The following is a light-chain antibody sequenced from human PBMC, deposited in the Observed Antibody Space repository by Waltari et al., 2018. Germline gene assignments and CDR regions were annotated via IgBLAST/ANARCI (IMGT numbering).Light chain of an antibody. CDR1: SGHSSYA. Sequence: QLVLTQSPSASASLGASVKLTCTLSSGHSSYAIAWHQQQPEKGPRYLMKLNSDGSHSKGDGLPDRFSGSSSGAERYLTISSLQSEDEADYYCQTWGTGIPVFGGGTKLTV. V-gene: IGLV4-69*01. CDR3: QTWGTGIPV. CDR2: LNSDGSH. J-gene: IGLJ3*02.